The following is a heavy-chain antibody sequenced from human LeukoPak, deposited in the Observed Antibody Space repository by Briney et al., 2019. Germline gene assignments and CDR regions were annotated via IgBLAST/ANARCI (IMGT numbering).Heavy chain of an antibody. D-gene: IGHD3-22*01. CDR1: GFTFSSYS. CDR3: AREGYDSSGYYFDY. V-gene: IGHV3-21*01. CDR2: ISSSSSYI. J-gene: IGHJ4*02. Sequence: GGSLRLSCAASGFTFSSYSMNWVRQAPGKGLEWVSSISSSSSYIYYADSVKGRFTISRDNVKNSLYLQMNSLRAEDTAVYYCAREGYDSSGYYFDYWGQGTLVTVSS.